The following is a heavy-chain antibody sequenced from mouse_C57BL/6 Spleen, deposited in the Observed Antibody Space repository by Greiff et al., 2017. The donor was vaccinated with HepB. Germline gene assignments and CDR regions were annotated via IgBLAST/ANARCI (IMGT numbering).Heavy chain of an antibody. D-gene: IGHD1-1*01. CDR3: ARGRGAYYYGSSHWYFDV. CDR1: GYTFTDYN. Sequence: EVQLQQSGPELVKPGASVKIPCKASGYTFTDYNMDWVKQSHGKSLEWIGDINPNNGGTIYNQKFKGKATLTVDKSSSTAYMELRSLTSEDTAVYYCARGRGAYYYGSSHWYFDVGGTGTTVTVSS. J-gene: IGHJ1*03. CDR2: INPNNGGT. V-gene: IGHV1-18*01.